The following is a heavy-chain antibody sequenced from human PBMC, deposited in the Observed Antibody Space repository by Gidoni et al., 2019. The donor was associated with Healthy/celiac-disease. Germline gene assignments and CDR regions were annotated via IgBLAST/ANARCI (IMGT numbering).Heavy chain of an antibody. CDR1: GFTFSSYG. D-gene: IGHD2-2*01. CDR2: ISYDGSNK. Sequence: QVQLVESGGGVVQPGRSLRLSGAASGFTFSSYGMHWVRQAPGKGLEWVAVISYDGSNKYYADSVKGRFTISRDNSKNTLYLQMNSLRAEDTAVYYCAKGGTYCSSTSCYPPNYFDYWGQGTLVTVSS. J-gene: IGHJ4*02. CDR3: AKGGTYCSSTSCYPPNYFDY. V-gene: IGHV3-30*18.